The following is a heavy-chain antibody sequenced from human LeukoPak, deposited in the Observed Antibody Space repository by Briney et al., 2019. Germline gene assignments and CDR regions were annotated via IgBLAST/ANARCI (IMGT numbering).Heavy chain of an antibody. Sequence: SETLSLTCTVSGGSISSYYWSWIRQPAGKGLEWIGRIYTSGSTNYNPSLKSRVTMSVDTSKNQFSLKLSSVTAADTAVYYCARDTYRLTGSSCHDAFDIWGQGTMVTVSS. CDR1: GGSISSYY. CDR3: ARDTYRLTGSSCHDAFDI. D-gene: IGHD6-6*01. CDR2: IYTSGST. V-gene: IGHV4-4*07. J-gene: IGHJ3*02.